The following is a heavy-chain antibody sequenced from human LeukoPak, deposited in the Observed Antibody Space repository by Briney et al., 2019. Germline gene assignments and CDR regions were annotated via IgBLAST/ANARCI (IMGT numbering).Heavy chain of an antibody. D-gene: IGHD3-22*01. Sequence: GGSLRLSCAASGFTFSDYYMSWIRQAPGKGLEWVSYISSSGSTIYYADSVKGRITISRDNAKNSLYLQMNSLRAEDTAVYYCARVPSPATYYYDSSGCLDYWGQGTLVTVSS. CDR3: ARVPSPATYYYDSSGCLDY. V-gene: IGHV3-11*01. J-gene: IGHJ4*02. CDR1: GFTFSDYY. CDR2: ISSSGSTI.